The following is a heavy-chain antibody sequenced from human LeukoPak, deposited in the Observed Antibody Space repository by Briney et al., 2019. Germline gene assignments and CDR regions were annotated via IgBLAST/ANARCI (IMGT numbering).Heavy chain of an antibody. Sequence: PGGSLRLSCAASGFTFSSYGMHWVRQAPGKGLEWVAVIWYDGSNKYYADSVKGRFTISRDNSKNTLYLQMNSLRAEDTAVYYCARDRGGRDYGDLGYFDYWGQGTLVTVSS. J-gene: IGHJ4*02. CDR1: GFTFSSYG. CDR3: ARDRGGRDYGDLGYFDY. CDR2: IWYDGSNK. V-gene: IGHV3-33*01. D-gene: IGHD4-17*01.